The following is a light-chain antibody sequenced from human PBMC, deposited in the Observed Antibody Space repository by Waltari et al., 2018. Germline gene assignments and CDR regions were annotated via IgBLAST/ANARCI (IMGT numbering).Light chain of an antibody. CDR2: DGN. Sequence: SYVLTQPPSLSVAPGQTARITCGGNNSGDKSVHWYQQKPGQAPVLVVYDGNDRPSGIPERFSGSNSGNTATLTISRVEAGDEADYHCQVWDSSSDHWVFGGGTKLTVL. V-gene: IGLV3-21*02. CDR1: NSGDKS. CDR3: QVWDSSSDHWV. J-gene: IGLJ3*02.